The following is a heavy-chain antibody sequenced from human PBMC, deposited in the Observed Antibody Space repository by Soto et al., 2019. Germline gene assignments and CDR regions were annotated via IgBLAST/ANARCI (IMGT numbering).Heavy chain of an antibody. CDR1: GFTFSSYS. D-gene: IGHD3-10*01. J-gene: IGHJ4*02. CDR2: FRTSGDGGTT. CDR3: AKKVNSGPGSQYFDY. Sequence: EVQLLESGGGLVQPGGSLRLSCAASGFTFSSYSMSWVRQAPGKGLEWVSGFRTSGDGGTTYYADSVKGRFTISRDNSKNMLFLQMNSLRAEETAIYYCAKKVNSGPGSQYFDYWGQGTLVTASS. V-gene: IGHV3-23*01.